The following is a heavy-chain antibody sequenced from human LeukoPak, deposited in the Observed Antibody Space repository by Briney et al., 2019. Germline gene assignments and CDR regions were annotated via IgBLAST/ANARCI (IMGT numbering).Heavy chain of an antibody. CDR1: GGSISSGDYF. Sequence: PSGTLSLTCSVSGGSISSGDYFWTWIRQPPGKGLEYIGYIYYSGTTYYNPSLKSRITMSVDMSANQFSLRLTSVSAADTAVYYCTRAYWIGFHFDSWGQGILVSVSS. D-gene: IGHD3-3*01. CDR2: IYYSGTT. CDR3: TRAYWIGFHFDS. V-gene: IGHV4-30-4*01. J-gene: IGHJ4*02.